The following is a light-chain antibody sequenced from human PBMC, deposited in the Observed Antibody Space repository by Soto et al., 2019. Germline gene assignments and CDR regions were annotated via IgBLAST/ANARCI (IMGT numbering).Light chain of an antibody. CDR1: QGSGDT. V-gene: IGKV3-15*01. CDR2: DTS. Sequence: VPALVSAALSVSLGEGATLCYSTRQGSGDTLAWYQQKPGQTPRLLIYDTSIRATGVPARFSGSRSGAEFTLTISSLQSEDFAVYYCQHYVNWPLTFGGGTKVDIK. J-gene: IGKJ4*01. CDR3: QHYVNWPLT.